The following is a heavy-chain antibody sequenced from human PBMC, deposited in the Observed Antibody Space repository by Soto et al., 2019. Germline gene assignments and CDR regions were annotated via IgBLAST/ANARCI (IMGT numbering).Heavy chain of an antibody. CDR2: IHYSGSV. CDR1: GGSISFDHYY. Sequence: QVQLQESGPGLVRPSQTLSLTCTVSGGSISFDHYYWPWIRQPAGKGLEWIGDIHYSGSVYYNPSLQSRVSMSVDTSKNLFSLKLSSVTAADTAVYFCVREDDGGDRDYYGLDVWGQGTTVSVS. CDR3: VREDDGGDRDYYGLDV. J-gene: IGHJ6*02. V-gene: IGHV4-30-4*01. D-gene: IGHD2-21*02.